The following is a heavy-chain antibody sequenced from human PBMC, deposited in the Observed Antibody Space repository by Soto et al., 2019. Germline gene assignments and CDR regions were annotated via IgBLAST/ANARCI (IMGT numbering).Heavy chain of an antibody. CDR1: GFTFDDYA. CDR2: ISWNSGSI. CDR3: AKGGRYEGIAEDFQH. V-gene: IGHV3-9*01. J-gene: IGHJ1*01. Sequence: EVQLVESGGGLVQPGRSLRLSCAASGFTFDDYAMHWVRQAPGKGLEWVSGISWNSGSIGYADSVKGRFTISRDNAKNSLYLQMNSLRAEDTALYYCAKGGRYEGIAEDFQHWGQGTLVTVSS. D-gene: IGHD6-19*01.